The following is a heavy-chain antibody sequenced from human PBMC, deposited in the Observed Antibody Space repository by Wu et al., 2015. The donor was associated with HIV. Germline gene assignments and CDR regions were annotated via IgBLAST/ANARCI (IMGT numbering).Heavy chain of an antibody. Sequence: QVQLVQSGAEVKKPGASVKVSCKTSGYTFDSYGISWVRQAPGQGLEWMGWIGVYNGDTNYAQKFRGRVTVTADAPTSTAYMELRSLRSDDTALYYCTRDRNVAAAGRHIDYWGQGTLVTVSS. CDR1: GYTFDSYG. CDR3: TRDRNVAAAGRHIDY. D-gene: IGHD6-13*01. CDR2: IGVYNGDT. V-gene: IGHV1-18*01. J-gene: IGHJ4*02.